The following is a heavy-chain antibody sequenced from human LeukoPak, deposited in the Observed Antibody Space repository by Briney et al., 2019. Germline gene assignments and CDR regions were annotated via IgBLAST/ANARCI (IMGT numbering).Heavy chain of an antibody. V-gene: IGHV1-69*01. CDR3: ARDGDSSGYYQTSFDY. J-gene: IGHJ4*02. D-gene: IGHD3-22*01. Sequence: SVKVSCKASGGTFSSYAISWVRQAPGHGLEWMGGIIPIFGTANYAQKFQGRVTITADESTSTAYMELSSLRSEDTAVYYCARDGDSSGYYQTSFDYWGQGTLVTVSS. CDR1: GGTFSSYA. CDR2: IIPIFGTA.